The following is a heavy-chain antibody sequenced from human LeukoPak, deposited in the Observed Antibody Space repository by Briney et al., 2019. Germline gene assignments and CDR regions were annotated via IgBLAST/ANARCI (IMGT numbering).Heavy chain of an antibody. V-gene: IGHV3-7*01. J-gene: IGHJ3*02. Sequence: GGSLRLSCAPSEFTFSTYWMSWARQAPGKGLEWVADIKQDGSEKYYVHSGKGRFTISRQNAKNSLFLQMNSLRAEDTAVYYCARHRSGSSQDDAFDIWGQGTMVTVSS. CDR1: EFTFSTYW. CDR3: ARHRSGSSQDDAFDI. CDR2: IKQDGSEK. D-gene: IGHD2-15*01.